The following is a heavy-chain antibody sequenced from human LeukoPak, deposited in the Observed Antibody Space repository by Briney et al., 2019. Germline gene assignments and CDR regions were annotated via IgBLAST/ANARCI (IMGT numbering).Heavy chain of an antibody. CDR1: GGSISGYY. V-gene: IGHV4-59*08. Sequence: PSETLSLTCTVSGGSISGYYWSWIRQPPGKGQEWIGYIHYTGNTKFNPSLKSRISISVDTSKNQVSLKLTSVTAADTAVYYRARLHPSNSGYSDYWGQGALVTVSS. D-gene: IGHD5-12*01. CDR3: ARLHPSNSGYSDY. CDR2: IHYTGNT. J-gene: IGHJ4*02.